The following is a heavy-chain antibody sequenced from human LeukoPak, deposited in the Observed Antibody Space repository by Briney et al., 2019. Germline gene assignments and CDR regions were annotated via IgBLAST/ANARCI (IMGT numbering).Heavy chain of an antibody. CDR1: GGSISSYY. CDR2: IYYSGST. D-gene: IGHD2-15*01. J-gene: IGHJ5*02. Sequence: SETLSLTCTVSGGSISSYYWSWIRQPPGKGLEWIGYIYYSGSTNYNPSLKSRVTISVDTSKSQFSLKLSSVTAADTAVYYCARHAVVVAATGAWFDPWGQGTLVTVSS. V-gene: IGHV4-59*08. CDR3: ARHAVVVAATGAWFDP.